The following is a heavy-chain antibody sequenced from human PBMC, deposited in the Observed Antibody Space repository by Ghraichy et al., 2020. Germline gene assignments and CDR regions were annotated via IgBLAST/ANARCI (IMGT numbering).Heavy chain of an antibody. J-gene: IGHJ4*02. CDR2: IYPSDSVT. Sequence: GESLNISCKASGYVFGNYWIGWVRRVPGEGLEWMGIIYPSDSVTVYSPSFQGQVTISVDKSTKTAYLQWNSLKASDSGVYFCARRFASYVDYWGQGTLVTVSS. CDR3: ARRFASYVDY. CDR1: GYVFGNYW. D-gene: IGHD3-16*01. V-gene: IGHV5-51*01.